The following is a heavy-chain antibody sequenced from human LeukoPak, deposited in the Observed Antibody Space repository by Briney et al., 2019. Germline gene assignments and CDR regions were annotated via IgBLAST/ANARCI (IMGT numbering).Heavy chain of an antibody. CDR1: GYSLTSGYT. CDR3: VRYCSSTTCYTRAVDY. J-gene: IGHJ4*02. CDR2: IYHSGST. D-gene: IGHD2-2*02. V-gene: IGHV4-38-2*02. Sequence: PSETLSLTCTVSGYSLTSGYTWAWIRQPPGKVLEWIGSIYHSGSTYYNPSLKSRVTISVDTSKNRFSLKLSSVTAADTAVYYCVRYCSSTTCYTRAVDYWGQGTLVTVSS.